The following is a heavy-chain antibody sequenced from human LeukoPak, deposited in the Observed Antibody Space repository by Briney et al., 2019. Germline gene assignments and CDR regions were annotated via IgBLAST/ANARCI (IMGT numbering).Heavy chain of an antibody. Sequence: ASVKVSCKASGCTFTSYGISWVRQAPGQGLEWMGWISAYNGNTNYAKKFKGRVTMTTDTSTDTAYMELRSLRSDDTAVYYCARDLYCSGSSCYAGYFQHWGQGTLVTVSS. D-gene: IGHD2-2*01. V-gene: IGHV1-18*01. CDR3: ARDLYCSGSSCYAGYFQH. CDR2: ISAYNGNT. CDR1: GCTFTSYG. J-gene: IGHJ1*01.